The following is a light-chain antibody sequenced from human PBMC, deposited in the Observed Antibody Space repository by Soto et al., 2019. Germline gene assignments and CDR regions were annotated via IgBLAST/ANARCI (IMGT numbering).Light chain of an antibody. CDR1: QNIANY. J-gene: IGKJ5*01. V-gene: IGKV1-39*01. CDR3: QQNYSPPPVT. CDR2: AAS. Sequence: DNQITLPPSSPTASLGGISNITCRLSQNIANYLNWYQLIPGKAPKLLSYAASSLQSGVPSRFSGSGFGTDFTLTVSSLQPEDFATYYCQQNYSPPPVTFGQGTRLEIK.